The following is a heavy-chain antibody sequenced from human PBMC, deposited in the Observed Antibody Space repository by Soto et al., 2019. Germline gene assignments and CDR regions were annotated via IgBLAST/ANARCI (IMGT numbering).Heavy chain of an antibody. CDR1: GFTFSNYG. D-gene: IGHD1-26*01. Sequence: GGSLRLSCAASGFTFSNYGMHWVRQAPGKGLEWVAIIWHDGNNKYYADSVRGRFIISRDNSKNRLYLQMNSLRAEDTAVYYCASDLAGASDSYGLDVWGQGTPVTVSS. V-gene: IGHV3-33*01. CDR2: IWHDGNNK. J-gene: IGHJ6*02. CDR3: ASDLAGASDSYGLDV.